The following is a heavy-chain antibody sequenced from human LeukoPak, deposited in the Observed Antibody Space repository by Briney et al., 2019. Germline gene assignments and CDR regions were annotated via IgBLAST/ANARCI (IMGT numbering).Heavy chain of an antibody. D-gene: IGHD3-9*01. CDR2: IDYSGST. V-gene: IGHV4-59*08. CDR3: ARRKYDISGDYYYYGMDV. Sequence: SETLSVICTVSGGSITSYYWSWIRQPPGKGLERIGYIDYSGSTNYNPSLKSRVTISVDTSKNQFSLKLSAVTAADAAVYYCARRKYDISGDYYYYGMDVWGQGTTVTVSS. J-gene: IGHJ6*02. CDR1: GGSITSYY.